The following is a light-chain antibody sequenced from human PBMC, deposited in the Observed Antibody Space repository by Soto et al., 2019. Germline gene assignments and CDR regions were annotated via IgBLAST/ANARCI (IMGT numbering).Light chain of an antibody. CDR2: KAS. J-gene: IGKJ1*01. CDR3: QQYNSASRT. V-gene: IGKV1-5*03. CDR1: QSLSTW. Sequence: DIQMTQSPSTLSASVGDRVTITCRASQSLSTWLAWYQQKPGKAPKLLIYKASSLESGVPSRFSGSGSGIDFTLTISSLQPDDFATCYCQQYNSASRTSGQGTKVDIK.